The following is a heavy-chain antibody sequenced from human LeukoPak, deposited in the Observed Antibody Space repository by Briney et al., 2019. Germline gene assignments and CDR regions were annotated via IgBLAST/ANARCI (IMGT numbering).Heavy chain of an antibody. V-gene: IGHV4-61*02. J-gene: IGHJ4*02. Sequence: SETLSLTCTVSGGSISSGSYYWSWIRQPAGKGLEWIGRIYTSGSTNYNPSLKSRVTISVDTSKNQFSLKLSSVTAADTAVYYCARGGSYYKIGIFDYWGQGTLVTVSS. CDR3: ARGGSYYKIGIFDY. CDR2: IYTSGST. D-gene: IGHD3-10*01. CDR1: GGSISSGSYY.